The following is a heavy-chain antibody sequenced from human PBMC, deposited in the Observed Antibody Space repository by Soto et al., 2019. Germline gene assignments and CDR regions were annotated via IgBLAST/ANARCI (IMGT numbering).Heavy chain of an antibody. J-gene: IGHJ5*02. V-gene: IGHV1-8*01. CDR2: MNPNSGNT. CDR1: GYTFTSYD. Sequence: ASVKVSCKASGYTFTSYDINWVRQATGQGLEWMGWMNPNSGNTGYAQKFQGRVTMTRNTSISTAYMGLSSLRSEDTAVYYCARGPRITIFGVVILSLWFDPWGQGTLVTVSS. D-gene: IGHD3-3*01. CDR3: ARGPRITIFGVVILSLWFDP.